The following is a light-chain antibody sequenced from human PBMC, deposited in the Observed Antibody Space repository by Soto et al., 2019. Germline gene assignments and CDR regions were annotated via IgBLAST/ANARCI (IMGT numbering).Light chain of an antibody. Sequence: QSVLTQPPSASGSPGQSVTISCTGTSSDVGGYNYVSWYQQHPGKAPKLMIYEVTKRASGVPDRFSGSKSGNTASLTVSGLQAEDEADYYCSSYAGSNNLEVFGTGTKLTVL. J-gene: IGLJ1*01. CDR2: EVT. V-gene: IGLV2-8*01. CDR3: SSYAGSNNLEV. CDR1: SSDVGGYNY.